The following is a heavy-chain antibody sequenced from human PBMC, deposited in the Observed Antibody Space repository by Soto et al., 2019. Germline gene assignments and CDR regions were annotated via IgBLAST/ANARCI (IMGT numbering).Heavy chain of an antibody. V-gene: IGHV3-48*03. Sequence: GGSLRLSCAASRFTFSTYEMNWVRQAPGKGLEWVSYISTSGSTVYYADSVKGRFTISRDNTRNSLYLQMNSLRDEDTALYYCVRYCSTTTCNAVATSTFDYWGQGTLVTVSS. CDR3: VRYCSTTTCNAVATSTFDY. D-gene: IGHD2-2*01. CDR2: ISTSGSTV. J-gene: IGHJ4*02. CDR1: RFTFSTYE.